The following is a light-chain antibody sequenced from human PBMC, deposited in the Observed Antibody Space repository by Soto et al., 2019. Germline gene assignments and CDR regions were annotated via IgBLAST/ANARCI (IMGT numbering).Light chain of an antibody. Sequence: EIVLTQSPATLSLSPGERATLSCRASQSVSSYLAWYQQKPGQAPRLLIYNASNRATGIPARFSGSGSGTDFTLTISSLEPEDFAVYYCHQRINWPFTFGQGTRLEIK. CDR3: HQRINWPFT. V-gene: IGKV3-11*01. CDR2: NAS. J-gene: IGKJ5*01. CDR1: QSVSSY.